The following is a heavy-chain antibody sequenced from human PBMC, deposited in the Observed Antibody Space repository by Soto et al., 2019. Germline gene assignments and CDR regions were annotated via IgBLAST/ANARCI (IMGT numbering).Heavy chain of an antibody. Sequence: QVQLVESGGGVVQPGRSLRLSCAASGFTFSSYGMHWVRQAPGKGLEWVAVIWYDGSNKYYADSVKGRFTISRDNSKNTLYLQMNSLRAEDTAVYYCARSDGQWLLLSYDFDIWGQGTMVTVSS. CDR1: GFTFSSYG. CDR2: IWYDGSNK. CDR3: ARSDGQWLLLSYDFDI. J-gene: IGHJ3*02. V-gene: IGHV3-33*01. D-gene: IGHD3-22*01.